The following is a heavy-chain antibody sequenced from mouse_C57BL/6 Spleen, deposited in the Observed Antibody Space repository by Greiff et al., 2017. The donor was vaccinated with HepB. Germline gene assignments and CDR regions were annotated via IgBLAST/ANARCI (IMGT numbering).Heavy chain of an antibody. D-gene: IGHD3-2*02. CDR3: ASSAQATPRYAMDY. J-gene: IGHJ4*01. CDR1: GYTFTSYG. V-gene: IGHV1-81*01. CDR2: IYPRSGNT. Sequence: QVQLKESGAELARPGASVKLSCKASGYTFTSYGISWVKQRTGQGLEWIGEIYPRSGNTYYNEKFKGKATLTADKSSSTAYMELRSLTSEDSAVYFCASSAQATPRYAMDYWGQGTSVTVSS.